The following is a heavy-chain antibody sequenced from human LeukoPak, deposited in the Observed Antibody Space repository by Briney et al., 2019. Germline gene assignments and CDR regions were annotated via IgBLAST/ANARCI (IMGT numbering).Heavy chain of an antibody. J-gene: IGHJ5*02. CDR2: IWYDGSNK. CDR3: ARGGGSGWPGDWFDP. D-gene: IGHD6-19*01. V-gene: IGHV3-33*01. CDR1: GFTFSSYG. Sequence: PGGSLRLSCAASGFTFSSYGMHWVRQAPGKGLEWVAVIWYDGSNKYYADSVKGRFTISRDNSKNTLYLQMNSLRAEDTAVYYCARGGGSGWPGDWFDPWGQGTLVPVPS.